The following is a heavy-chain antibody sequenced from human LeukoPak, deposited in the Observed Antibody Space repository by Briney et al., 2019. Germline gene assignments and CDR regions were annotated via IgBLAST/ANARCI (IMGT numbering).Heavy chain of an antibody. D-gene: IGHD6-19*01. J-gene: IGHJ4*02. V-gene: IGHV3-15*01. Sequence: GGSLSLSCAASRFTLSNAWVSWVRQAPGKGLEWVGRIKSKIDGRKTDYPAPGKGRFTISRDDAKNTLYLQMNSLKTGDTGVYFCTSGCSSGWYFIDYWGQGTLVTVSS. CDR3: TSGCSSGWYFIDY. CDR1: RFTLSNAW. CDR2: IKSKIDGRKT.